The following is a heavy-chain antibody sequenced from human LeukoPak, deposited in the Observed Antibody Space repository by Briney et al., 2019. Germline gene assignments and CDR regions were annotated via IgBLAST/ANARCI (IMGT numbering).Heavy chain of an antibody. D-gene: IGHD5-12*01. CDR3: ARHVTEYSGYDLSYFDY. Sequence: KPSETLSLTCTVSGGSISSYYWSWIRQPPGKGLEWIGYIYYSGSTYYNPSLKSRVTISVDTSKNQFSLKLSSVTAADTAVYYCARHVTEYSGYDLSYFDYWGQGTLVTVSS. V-gene: IGHV4-59*04. CDR1: GGSISSYY. CDR2: IYYSGST. J-gene: IGHJ4*02.